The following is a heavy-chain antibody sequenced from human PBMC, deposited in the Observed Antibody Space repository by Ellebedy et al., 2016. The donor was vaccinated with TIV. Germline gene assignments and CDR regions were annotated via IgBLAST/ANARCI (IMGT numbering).Heavy chain of an antibody. J-gene: IGHJ3*02. CDR1: GGTFSSYA. V-gene: IGHV1-69*04. Sequence: AASVKVSCKASGGTFSSYAINWVRQAPGQGLEWMGRIIPILGIANYAQKFQDRVTIIADKSTSTVYMELSSLRSEDTAVYYCARDKSHDLDDVFDIWGQGTMVTVSS. CDR3: ARDKSHDLDDVFDI. CDR2: IIPILGIA.